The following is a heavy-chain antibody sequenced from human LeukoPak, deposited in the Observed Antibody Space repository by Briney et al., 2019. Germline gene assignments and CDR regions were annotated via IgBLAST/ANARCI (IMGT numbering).Heavy chain of an antibody. Sequence: ASVKVSCKASGYTFTGYYMHWVRQAPGQGLEWMGWINPNSGGTNYAQKFQGRVTMTRDTSISTAYMELSRLRSDDTAVYYCARVVVRGDFAYDDWFDPWGQGTLVTVSS. CDR1: GYTFTGYY. V-gene: IGHV1-2*02. CDR2: INPNSGGT. D-gene: IGHD3-10*01. CDR3: ARVVVRGDFAYDDWFDP. J-gene: IGHJ5*02.